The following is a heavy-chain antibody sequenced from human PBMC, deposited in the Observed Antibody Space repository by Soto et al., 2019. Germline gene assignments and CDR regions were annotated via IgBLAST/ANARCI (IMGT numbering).Heavy chain of an antibody. D-gene: IGHD2-21*02. J-gene: IGHJ3*02. Sequence: EVQLLEAGGGLVQPGGSLRLSCAASGFTFSAYAMSWVRQAPGKGLEWVSAISGSGGSTYYADSVKGRFTISRDNSKNTLYLQMNSLRAEDTAVYYCAKVVEGGNFAFDIWGQGTMVTVAS. CDR1: GFTFSAYA. CDR2: ISGSGGST. CDR3: AKVVEGGNFAFDI. V-gene: IGHV3-23*01.